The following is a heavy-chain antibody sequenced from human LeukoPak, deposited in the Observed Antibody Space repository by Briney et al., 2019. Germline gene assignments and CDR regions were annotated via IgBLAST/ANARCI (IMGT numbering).Heavy chain of an antibody. D-gene: IGHD6-13*01. CDR3: ARVTGYMTEGYFDY. CDR1: GGSISVFY. V-gene: IGHV4-59*01. CDR2: IYYSGST. Sequence: PSETLSLTCTVSGGSISVFYWSWIRQPPGKGLEWIGYIYYSGSTNYNPSLKSRVTISVDTSKNQFSLRLSSVTAADTAVYYCARVTGYMTEGYFDYWGQGTLITVSS. J-gene: IGHJ4*02.